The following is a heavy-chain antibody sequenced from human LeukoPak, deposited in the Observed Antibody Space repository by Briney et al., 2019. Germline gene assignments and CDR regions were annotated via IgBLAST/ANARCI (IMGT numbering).Heavy chain of an antibody. CDR3: AREGPGSGWSCFEY. CDR1: GFTFSSYA. Sequence: GRSLRLSCAASGFTFSSYALHWVRQAPGKGLEWVAVISYDGSNKYYADSVRGRFTISRDNSRNTMYLQMNSLRAEDTAVYYCAREGPGSGWSCFEYWGQGTLVTVSS. D-gene: IGHD6-13*01. V-gene: IGHV3-30-3*01. J-gene: IGHJ4*02. CDR2: ISYDGSNK.